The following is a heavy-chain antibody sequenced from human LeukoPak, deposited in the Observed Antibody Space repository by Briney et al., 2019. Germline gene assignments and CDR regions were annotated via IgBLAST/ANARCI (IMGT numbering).Heavy chain of an antibody. CDR2: ISWNSGSI. CDR3: ARDRPVAGTIYGMDV. Sequence: GGSLRLSCAASGFTFDDYAMHWVRQAPGKGLEWVSGISWNSGSIGYADSVKGRFTISRDNAKNSLYLQMNSLRAEDTAVYYCARDRPVAGTIYGMDVWGQGTTVTVSS. J-gene: IGHJ6*02. V-gene: IGHV3-9*01. D-gene: IGHD6-19*01. CDR1: GFTFDDYA.